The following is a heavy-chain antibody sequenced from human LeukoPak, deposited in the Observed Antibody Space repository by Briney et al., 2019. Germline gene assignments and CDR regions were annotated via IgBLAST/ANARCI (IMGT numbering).Heavy chain of an antibody. V-gene: IGHV3-48*01. CDR3: ARDGEQWLVDFDS. CDR2: ISSSSTTI. D-gene: IGHD6-19*01. J-gene: IGHJ4*02. Sequence: GGSLRLSCAASGLTFSSYSMNWVRQAPGKGLEWVSYISSSSTTIYYADSVKGRFTISRDNAKNSLYLQMNSLRAEDTALYYCARDGEQWLVDFDSWGQGTLVTVSS. CDR1: GLTFSSYS.